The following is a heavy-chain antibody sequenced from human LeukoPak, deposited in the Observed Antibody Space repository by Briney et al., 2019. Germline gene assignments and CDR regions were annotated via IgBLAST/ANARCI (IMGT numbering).Heavy chain of an antibody. CDR3: AKGGSSGYYYYFDY. J-gene: IGHJ4*02. CDR1: GFTFDDYA. V-gene: IGHV3-43D*03. D-gene: IGHD3-22*01. Sequence: WGSLRLSCAASGFTFDDYAMHWVRHAPGKGLEWVSLISWDGGSSYYADSLKGRFTISRDNSKNSLYLQMNSLRAEDTALYYCAKGGSSGYYYYFDYWGQGTLVTVSS. CDR2: ISWDGGSS.